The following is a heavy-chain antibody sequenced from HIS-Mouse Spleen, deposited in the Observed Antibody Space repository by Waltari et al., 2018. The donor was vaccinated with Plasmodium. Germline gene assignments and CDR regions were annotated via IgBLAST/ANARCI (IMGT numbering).Heavy chain of an antibody. CDR3: ARVTSSGVYWYFDL. CDR1: GGSFSGYY. V-gene: IGHV4-34*01. Sequence: QVQLQQWGAGLLKPSETLSLTCAVYGGSFSGYYWSWIRQPPGKGGEWIGEINHSGSTNYNPSLKSRVTISVDTSKNQFSLKLSSVTAADTAVYYCARVTSSGVYWYFDLWGRGTLVTVSS. CDR2: INHSGST. J-gene: IGHJ2*01. D-gene: IGHD3-3*01.